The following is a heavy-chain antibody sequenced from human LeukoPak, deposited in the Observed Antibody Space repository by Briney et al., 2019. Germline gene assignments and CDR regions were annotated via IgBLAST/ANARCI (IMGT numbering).Heavy chain of an antibody. V-gene: IGHV3-23*01. J-gene: IGHJ4*02. CDR1: GFTFSSYA. D-gene: IGHD3-3*01. Sequence: GGSLGLSCAASGFTFSSYAMGWVRQAPGKGLEWVSAISGSGGSTYYADSVKGRFTISRDNSKNTLYLQMNSLRAEDTAVYYCAKVLSTNHDFWSGSYSRPCYFDYWGQGTLVTVSS. CDR3: AKVLSTNHDFWSGSYSRPCYFDY. CDR2: ISGSGGST.